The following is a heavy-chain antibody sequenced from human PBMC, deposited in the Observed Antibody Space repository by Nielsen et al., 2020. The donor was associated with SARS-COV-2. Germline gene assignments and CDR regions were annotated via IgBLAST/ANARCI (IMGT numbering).Heavy chain of an antibody. Sequence: WVRQAPGQGLEWMGWISAYNGNTNYAQKLQGRVTMTTDTSTSTAYMELRSLRSDDTAVYHCARVDPSYYDFWSGYYWTYFDYWGQGTLVTVSS. V-gene: IGHV1-18*01. D-gene: IGHD3-3*01. CDR2: ISAYNGNT. J-gene: IGHJ4*02. CDR3: ARVDPSYYDFWSGYYWTYFDY.